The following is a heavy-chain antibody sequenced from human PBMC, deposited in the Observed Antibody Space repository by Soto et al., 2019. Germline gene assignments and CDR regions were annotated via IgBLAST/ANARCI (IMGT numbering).Heavy chain of an antibody. Sequence: GGSLRLSCAASGFTFSSYWMSWVRQAPGKGLEWVANIKQDGSEKYYVDSVKGRFTISRDNAKNSLYLQMNSLRAEDTAVYYCALSSGWYGDAFDIWGQGTMVTVSS. CDR2: IKQDGSEK. V-gene: IGHV3-7*01. CDR3: ALSSGWYGDAFDI. CDR1: GFTFSSYW. D-gene: IGHD6-19*01. J-gene: IGHJ3*02.